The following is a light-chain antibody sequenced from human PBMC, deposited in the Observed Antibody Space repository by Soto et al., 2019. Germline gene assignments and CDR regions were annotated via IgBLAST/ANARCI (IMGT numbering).Light chain of an antibody. V-gene: IGKV1-5*03. J-gene: IGKJ4*01. CDR1: QSIGAS. CDR3: QQYNSSPLT. CDR2: KAS. Sequence: DIQMTQSPSTLYASVGDRVTITCRASQSIGASLAWFQQKPGKAPNLLIYKASSLESGVPSRFSGSGSGTEFTLTISTLQPDDFATYYCQQYNSSPLTFGGGTKVGIK.